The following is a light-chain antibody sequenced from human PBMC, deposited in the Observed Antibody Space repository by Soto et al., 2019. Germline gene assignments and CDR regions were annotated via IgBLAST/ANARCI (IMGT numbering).Light chain of an antibody. J-gene: IGLJ2*01. Sequence: QSVLTQPASVSGSPGQSITISCTGTSSDVGGYNYVSWYQQHPGKAPKLMICDVSNRPSGVSNRFSGSKSGNTASLTISGLQAEDEADYYCSSYTSSTRVVFGGGTKVTVL. CDR2: DVS. CDR3: SSYTSSTRVV. CDR1: SSDVGGYNY. V-gene: IGLV2-14*01.